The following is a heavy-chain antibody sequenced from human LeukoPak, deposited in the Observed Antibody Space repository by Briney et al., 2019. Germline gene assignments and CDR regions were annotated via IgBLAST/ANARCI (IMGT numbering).Heavy chain of an antibody. V-gene: IGHV3-15*01. Sequence: GGSLRLSCAASGFTFNTYAMSWVRQAPGKGLEWVGRIKSKTDGGTTDYAAPVKGRFTISRDDSKNTLYLQMNSLKTEDTAVYYCTSYPVGGNGDFDYWGQGTLVTVSS. CDR1: GFTFNTYA. D-gene: IGHD1-26*01. CDR3: TSYPVGGNGDFDY. J-gene: IGHJ4*02. CDR2: IKSKTDGGTT.